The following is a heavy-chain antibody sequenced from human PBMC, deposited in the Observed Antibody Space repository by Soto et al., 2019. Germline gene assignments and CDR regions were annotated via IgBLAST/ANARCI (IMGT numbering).Heavy chain of an antibody. Sequence: SSETLSLTCTFSGGSISSGGYYWSWIRQHPGKGLEWIGYIYYSGSTYYNPSLKSRVTISVDTSKNQFSLKLSSVTAADTAVYYCARDPIAVAGSYYFDYWGQGTLVTVSS. V-gene: IGHV4-31*03. J-gene: IGHJ4*02. CDR1: GGSISSGGYY. D-gene: IGHD6-19*01. CDR3: ARDPIAVAGSYYFDY. CDR2: IYYSGST.